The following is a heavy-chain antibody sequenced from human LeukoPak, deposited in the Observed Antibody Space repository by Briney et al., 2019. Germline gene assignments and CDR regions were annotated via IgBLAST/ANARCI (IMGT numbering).Heavy chain of an antibody. V-gene: IGHV3-21*01. CDR1: GFTFSIYD. Sequence: GVSLRLSCAASGFTFSIYDMCWVRQAPGKGLEWVSSISSSSSYIYYADSVKGRFTISRDNAKNSLYLQMNSLRAEDTAVYYCARDPDIAAAVHWYFDLWGRGTLVTVSS. J-gene: IGHJ2*01. D-gene: IGHD6-13*01. CDR2: ISSSSSYI. CDR3: ARDPDIAAAVHWYFDL.